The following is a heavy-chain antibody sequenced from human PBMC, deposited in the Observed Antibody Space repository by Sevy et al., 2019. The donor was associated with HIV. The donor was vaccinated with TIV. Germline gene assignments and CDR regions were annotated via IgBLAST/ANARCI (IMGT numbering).Heavy chain of an antibody. Sequence: SETLSLTCSVSGGSISRSSYDWGWIRQPPGKGLEWIGSMYFSGRTSYNPSLKSRITISLDTSKNQFSLKLTSVTVADTAVYYCARQGGIVDRAFDFWGQGTLVTVSS. CDR1: GGSISRSSYD. CDR3: ARQGGIVDRAFDF. CDR2: MYFSGRT. D-gene: IGHD2-21*01. J-gene: IGHJ4*02. V-gene: IGHV4-39*01.